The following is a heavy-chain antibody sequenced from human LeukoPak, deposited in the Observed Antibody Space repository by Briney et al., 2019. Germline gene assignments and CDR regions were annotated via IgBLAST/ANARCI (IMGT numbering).Heavy chain of an antibody. V-gene: IGHV4-34*01. Sequence: SETLSLTCAVYGGSFSGYYWSWIRQPPGKGLEWIGEINHSGSRNYNPSLKSRVTISVDTSKNQFSLKLSSVTAADTAVYYCARGGGDSSGWSLFDYWGQGTLVTVSS. CDR1: GGSFSGYY. J-gene: IGHJ4*02. D-gene: IGHD6-19*01. CDR3: ARGGGDSSGWSLFDY. CDR2: INHSGSR.